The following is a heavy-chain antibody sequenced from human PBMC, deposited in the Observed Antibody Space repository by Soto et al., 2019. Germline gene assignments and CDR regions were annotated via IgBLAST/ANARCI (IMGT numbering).Heavy chain of an antibody. Sequence: GASVKVSCKASGYTFTSYGLSWVRQAPGQVLEWMGLISAYNGNTNYAQKLRGRVTITTDTSTSTAYMELRSLRSDDTAVYYCAGWTDYYDSGFNYGGQGTLVTVSS. V-gene: IGHV1-18*01. CDR1: GYTFTSYG. D-gene: IGHD3-22*01. J-gene: IGHJ4*02. CDR3: AGWTDYYDSGFNY. CDR2: ISAYNGNT.